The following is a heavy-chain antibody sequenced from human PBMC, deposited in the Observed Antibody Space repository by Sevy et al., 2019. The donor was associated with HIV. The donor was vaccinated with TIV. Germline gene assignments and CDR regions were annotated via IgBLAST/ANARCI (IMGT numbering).Heavy chain of an antibody. CDR3: AKSPIAAAGREFDY. Sequence: GGSLRLSCAASGFTSSSYAMSWVRQAPGKGLEWVSAISGSGGSTYYADSEKGRFTISRDNSKNTLYMQMNSLRAEDTAVYYCAKSPIAAAGREFDYWGQGTLVTVSS. D-gene: IGHD6-13*01. V-gene: IGHV3-23*01. CDR2: ISGSGGST. CDR1: GFTSSSYA. J-gene: IGHJ4*02.